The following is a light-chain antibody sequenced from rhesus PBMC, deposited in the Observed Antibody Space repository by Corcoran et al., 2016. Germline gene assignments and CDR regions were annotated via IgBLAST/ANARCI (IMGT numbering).Light chain of an antibody. CDR1: QSLSNY. CDR3: QQGYRYPLT. Sequence: DIQMTQSPSSLSASVGDRVTITCQASQSLSNYLNWYQQKPGKIPKLLTYRASSLQSGIPSRFSGSGSGTDFTLTISSLQPEDFATYYCQQGYRYPLTFGGGTKVELK. V-gene: IGKV1S9*01. CDR2: RAS. J-gene: IGKJ4*01.